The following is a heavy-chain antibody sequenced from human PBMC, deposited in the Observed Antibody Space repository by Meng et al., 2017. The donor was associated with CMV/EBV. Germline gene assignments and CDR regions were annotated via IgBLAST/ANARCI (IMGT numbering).Heavy chain of an antibody. V-gene: IGHV3-33*01. CDR2: IWNDGSYK. CDR1: GFTFSKYG. CDR3: ARPTEGPGSFLIDH. J-gene: IGHJ4*02. Sequence: GFTFSKYGMHWVRQSPGKGLEWVAVIWNDGSYKYYADSVKGRFTISRDNLKNTLYLQMDTLRVEDTAFYYCARPTEGPGSFLIDHWGQGALVTVSS. D-gene: IGHD3-10*01.